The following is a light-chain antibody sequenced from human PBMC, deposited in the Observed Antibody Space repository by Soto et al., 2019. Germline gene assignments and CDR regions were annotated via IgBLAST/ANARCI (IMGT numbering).Light chain of an antibody. CDR3: QQYDNLYT. J-gene: IGKJ2*01. Sequence: DIQMTQSPSSLSASVGDRVTITCQASQDISNYLNWYQQKPGKAPKLLIYDASNLETGVPSRFXXXXXXXXXXXXXSSLQPEDIATYYCQQYDNLYTFGQGTKLEIK. CDR1: QDISNY. V-gene: IGKV1-33*01. CDR2: DAS.